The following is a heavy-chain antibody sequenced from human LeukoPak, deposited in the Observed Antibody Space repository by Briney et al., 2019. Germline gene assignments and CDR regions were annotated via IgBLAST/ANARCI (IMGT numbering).Heavy chain of an antibody. D-gene: IGHD3-22*01. Sequence: TSETLSLTCTVSGGSISSGSYYWSWIRQPAGKGLEWIVRIYTSGSTNYNPSLKSRVTISVDTSKNQFSLKLSSVTAADTAVYYCAREKRITMIVVVISNWFDPWGQGTLVTVSS. CDR1: GGSISSGSYY. V-gene: IGHV4-61*02. J-gene: IGHJ5*02. CDR2: IYTSGST. CDR3: AREKRITMIVVVISNWFDP.